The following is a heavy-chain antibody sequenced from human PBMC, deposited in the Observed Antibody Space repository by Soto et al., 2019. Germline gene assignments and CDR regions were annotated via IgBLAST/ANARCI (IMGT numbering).Heavy chain of an antibody. J-gene: IGHJ5*02. V-gene: IGHV1-18*01. CDR1: GYTFTSYG. Sequence: GASVKVSCKASGYTFTSYGISCVRQAPGQGLEWMGWISAYNGNTNYAQKLQGRVTMTTDTSTSTAYMELRSLRSDDTAVYYCARDPNTVDIVATIYGWFDPWGQGTLVTVSS. D-gene: IGHD5-12*01. CDR3: ARDPNTVDIVATIYGWFDP. CDR2: ISAYNGNT.